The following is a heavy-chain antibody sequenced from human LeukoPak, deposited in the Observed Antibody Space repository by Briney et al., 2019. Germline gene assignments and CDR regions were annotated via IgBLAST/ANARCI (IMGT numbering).Heavy chain of an antibody. D-gene: IGHD1-26*01. V-gene: IGHV3-53*01. Sequence: GGSLRLSCAASGFSVSGNYMSWVRQAPGKGLEWVSVIYSGGSTDYADSVKGRFTISRDNSKNTLYLQMNSLRAEDTAVYYCASSSGSWGSDYWGQGTLVTVSS. CDR3: ASSSGSWGSDY. CDR1: GFSVSGNY. CDR2: IYSGGST. J-gene: IGHJ4*02.